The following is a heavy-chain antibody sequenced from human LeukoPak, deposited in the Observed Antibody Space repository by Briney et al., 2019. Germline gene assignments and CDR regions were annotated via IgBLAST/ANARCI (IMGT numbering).Heavy chain of an antibody. CDR2: ISAYNGNT. CDR3: TRDGGYYYDSSGYYRAY. D-gene: IGHD3-22*01. V-gene: IGHV1-18*01. J-gene: IGHJ4*02. CDR1: GYTFTSHG. Sequence: ASVKVSCKASGYTFTSHGMSWVRQAPGQGLEWMGWISAYNGNTNYAQKLQGRVTMTTDTSTSTAYMDLRSLRSDDTAVYYCTRDGGYYYDSSGYYRAYWGQGTLVTVSS.